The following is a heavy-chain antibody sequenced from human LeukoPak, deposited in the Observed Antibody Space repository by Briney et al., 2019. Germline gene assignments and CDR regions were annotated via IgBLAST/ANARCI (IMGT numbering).Heavy chain of an antibody. CDR3: AKGVPLSGRTTHFDY. J-gene: IGHJ4*02. CDR1: GFTFSNYA. D-gene: IGHD3-3*01. Sequence: GGSLRLSCAASGFTFSNYAMTWVRQAPGRGLAWVAIITNSGSTKYYADSVKGRFTISRDNSETTLRLQMNSLRADDTATYYCAKGVPLSGRTTHFDYWGQGTLVIVSS. V-gene: IGHV3-23*05. CDR2: ITNSGSTK.